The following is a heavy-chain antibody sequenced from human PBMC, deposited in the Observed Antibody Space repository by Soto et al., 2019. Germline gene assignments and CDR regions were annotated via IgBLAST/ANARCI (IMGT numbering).Heavy chain of an antibody. CDR3: AKDMQRKVTYYYYMDV. CDR1: GFTFDDYA. CDR2: ISWNSGSI. D-gene: IGHD6-25*01. Sequence: GGSLRLSCAASGFTFDDYAMHWVRQAPGKGLEWVSGISWNSGSIGYADSVKGRFTISRDNAKNSLYLQMNSLRAEDTALYYCAKDMQRKVTYYYYMDVWGKGTTVTVSS. V-gene: IGHV3-9*01. J-gene: IGHJ6*03.